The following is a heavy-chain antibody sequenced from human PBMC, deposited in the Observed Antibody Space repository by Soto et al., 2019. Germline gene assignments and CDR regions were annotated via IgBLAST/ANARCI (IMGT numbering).Heavy chain of an antibody. J-gene: IGHJ4*02. CDR2: ITPSGDAT. V-gene: IGHV3-23*01. CDR3: AKMVPRSGNNGYCDYFDY. CDR1: GFTFSSFA. D-gene: IGHD3-22*01. Sequence: EVQVLESGGGLVQPGGSLRLSCAASGFTFSSFAMSWVRQLPGKGLEWVSGITPSGDATYYADSMRGRFTISRYNSKNTLYLPMDSLRAEDTAVYYGAKMVPRSGNNGYCDYFDYWGQGTLVTVSS.